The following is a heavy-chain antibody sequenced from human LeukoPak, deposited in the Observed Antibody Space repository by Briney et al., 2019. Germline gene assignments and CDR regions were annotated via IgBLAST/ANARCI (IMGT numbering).Heavy chain of an antibody. Sequence: GGSLRLSCAASGFTFSSYTMSWVRQAPGKGLEWVSTITTSDGNTYYADSVKGRFTVSRDNSKNTLYLQMNSLRAEDTAVYYCAKDLSPRYSYGFGDAFDIWGQGTMVTVSS. CDR1: GFTFSSYT. CDR3: AKDLSPRYSYGFGDAFDI. D-gene: IGHD5-18*01. CDR2: ITTSDGNT. J-gene: IGHJ3*02. V-gene: IGHV3-23*01.